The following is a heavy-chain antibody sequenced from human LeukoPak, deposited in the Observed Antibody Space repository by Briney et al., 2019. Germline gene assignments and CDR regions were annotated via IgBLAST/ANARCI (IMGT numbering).Heavy chain of an antibody. CDR2: IIPIFGTA. V-gene: IGHV1-69*06. J-gene: IGHJ4*02. CDR3: ARGATDYGDYGVFDY. CDR1: GGTFSSYA. D-gene: IGHD4-17*01. Sequence: SVKVSCKASGGTFSSYAISWVRQAPGQGLEWMGGIIPIFGTANYAQKFQGRVTITADKSTSTAYVELSSLRSEDTAVYYCARGATDYGDYGVFDYWGQGTLVTVSS.